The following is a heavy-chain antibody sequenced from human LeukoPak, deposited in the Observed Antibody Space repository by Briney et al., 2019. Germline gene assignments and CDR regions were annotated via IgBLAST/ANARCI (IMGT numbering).Heavy chain of an antibody. J-gene: IGHJ5*02. CDR3: ARDVSRVRGVIVNWFDP. V-gene: IGHV3-33*01. CDR1: GFTFSSYG. CDR2: IWYDGSNK. Sequence: PGGSLRLSCAASGFTFSSYGMHWVRQAPGKGLEWVAVIWYDGSNKYYADSVKGRFTISRDNSKNTLYLQMNSLRAEDTAVYYCARDVSRVRGVIVNWFDPWGQGTLVTVSS. D-gene: IGHD3-10*01.